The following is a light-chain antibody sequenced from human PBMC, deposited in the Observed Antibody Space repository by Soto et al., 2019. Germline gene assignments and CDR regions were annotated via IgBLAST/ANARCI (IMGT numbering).Light chain of an antibody. V-gene: IGKV3-15*01. CDR2: GAS. CDR1: QSILRN. J-gene: IGKJ1*01. Sequence: EIVMTQSPATLSVSPGERATLSCRAPQSILRNLAWYQHKPGQPPRLLIYGASTRATGIPGRFSGSGSGTEFTLTISSLQSEDFAVYYCQHYYNWPRTFGQGTKVEI. CDR3: QHYYNWPRT.